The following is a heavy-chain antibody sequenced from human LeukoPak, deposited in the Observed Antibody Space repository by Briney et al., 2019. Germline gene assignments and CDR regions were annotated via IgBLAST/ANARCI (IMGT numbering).Heavy chain of an antibody. CDR1: GYSISSGYY. CDR3: AKVAPSDFDY. J-gene: IGHJ4*02. CDR2: IYHSGST. D-gene: IGHD2-15*01. Sequence: PSETLSLTCAVSGYSISSGYYWGWIRQPPGKGLEWIGSIYHSGSTFYNPSRKSRGTMSVDTSKNRFSLKLTSVTAADTAVYYCAKVAPSDFDYWGQGTLVTVSS. V-gene: IGHV4-38-2*01.